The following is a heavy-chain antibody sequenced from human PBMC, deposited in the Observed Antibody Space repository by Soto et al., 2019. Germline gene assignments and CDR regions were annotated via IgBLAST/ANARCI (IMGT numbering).Heavy chain of an antibody. CDR1: GGSFSGYY. Sequence: SETLSLTCAVCGGSFSGYYWSWIRQPPGKGLEWIGEINHSGSTNYNPSLKSRVTISVDTSKNQFSLKLSSVTAADTAVYYCARGSYGIVVVPAQPRSHFDYWGQGTLVTVSS. J-gene: IGHJ4*01. D-gene: IGHD2-2*01. CDR3: ARGSYGIVVVPAQPRSHFDY. CDR2: INHSGST. V-gene: IGHV4-34*01.